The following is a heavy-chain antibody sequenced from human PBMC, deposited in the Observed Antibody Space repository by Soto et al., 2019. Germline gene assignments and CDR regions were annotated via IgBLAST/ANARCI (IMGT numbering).Heavy chain of an antibody. CDR1: GYTLTELS. CDR3: ATGFASYYDSRGYSLWYFDL. V-gene: IGHV1-24*01. Sequence: ASVKVSCKVSGYTLTELSMHWVRQAPGKGLEWMGGFDPEEGETIYEQKFQGRVTRTEDTSTDTAYMEMSRLRSEDTVVYYVATGFASYYDSRGYSLWYFDLWGRGTLVTVSS. CDR2: FDPEEGET. D-gene: IGHD3-22*01. J-gene: IGHJ2*01.